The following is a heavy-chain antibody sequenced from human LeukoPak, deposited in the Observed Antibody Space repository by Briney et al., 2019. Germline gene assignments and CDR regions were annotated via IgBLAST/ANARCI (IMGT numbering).Heavy chain of an antibody. CDR2: IYSGGST. J-gene: IGHJ5*02. CDR1: GFTVNYNY. CDR3: ARVKVGITYWFDP. V-gene: IGHV3-66*01. D-gene: IGHD1-26*01. Sequence: GGSLRLSCAASGFTVNYNYMSWVRQAPGKGLERVAVIYSGGSTYYADSVKGRFTISRDDSKNTVCLQMNSLRVEDTAVYSCARVKVGITYWFDPWGQGTLVTVSS.